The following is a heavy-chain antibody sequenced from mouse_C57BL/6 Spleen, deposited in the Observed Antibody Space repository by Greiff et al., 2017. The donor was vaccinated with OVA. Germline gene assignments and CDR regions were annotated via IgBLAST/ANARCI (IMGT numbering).Heavy chain of an antibody. D-gene: IGHD3-3*01. CDR2: IGPGSGSP. CDR1: GYTFTAYY. CDR3: ARKGLYFDY. V-gene: IGHV1-77*01. Sequence: VQLQESGAELVKPGASVKISCKASGYTFTAYYINWVKPRPGQGLEWIGQIGPGSGSPFSNAKCKGTATLTADKSSSTAYRQLSSLTSEDSAVYVCARKGLYFDYWGQGTTLTVSA. J-gene: IGHJ2*01.